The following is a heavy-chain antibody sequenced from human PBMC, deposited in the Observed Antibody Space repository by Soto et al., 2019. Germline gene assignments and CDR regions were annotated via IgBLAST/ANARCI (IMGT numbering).Heavy chain of an antibody. CDR2: IYYSGST. Sequence: SETLSLTCTVSGGSISSGDYYWSRIRQPPGKGLEWIGYIYYSGSTYYNPSLKSRVTISVDTSKNQFSLKLSSVTAADTAVYYCARDQLRGGDYYGMDVWGQGTTVTVSS. D-gene: IGHD3-10*01. CDR1: GGSISSGDYY. V-gene: IGHV4-30-4*01. CDR3: ARDQLRGGDYYGMDV. J-gene: IGHJ6*02.